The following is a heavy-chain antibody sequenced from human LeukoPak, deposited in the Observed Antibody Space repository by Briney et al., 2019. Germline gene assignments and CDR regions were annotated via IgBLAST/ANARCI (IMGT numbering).Heavy chain of an antibody. D-gene: IGHD3-22*01. J-gene: IGHJ5*02. CDR3: ARDGSQNYYDSSGYSNWFDP. CDR1: GVSISSGDYY. CDR2: IYYSGST. V-gene: IGHV4-30-4*01. Sequence: SETLSLTCTVSGVSISSGDYYWSWIRQPPGKGLESIGYIYYSGSTYYNPSLKSRVTISVDTSKNQFSLKLSSVTAADTAVYYCARDGSQNYYDSSGYSNWFDPWGRGTLVTVSS.